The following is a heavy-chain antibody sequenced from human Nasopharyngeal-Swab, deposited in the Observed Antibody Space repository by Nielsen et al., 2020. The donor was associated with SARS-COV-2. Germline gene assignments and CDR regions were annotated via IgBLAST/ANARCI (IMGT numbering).Heavy chain of an antibody. Sequence: SETLSLTCTVSGGSISSSSYYWGWIRQRPGKGLEWIGSIYYSGSTYYNPSLKSRVTISVDTSKNQFSLKLSSVSAADTAVYYCASAPYYDSSGYYGPSPFDIWGQGTMVTVSS. J-gene: IGHJ3*02. CDR3: ASAPYYDSSGYYGPSPFDI. V-gene: IGHV4-39*01. CDR1: GGSISSSSYY. CDR2: IYYSGST. D-gene: IGHD3-22*01.